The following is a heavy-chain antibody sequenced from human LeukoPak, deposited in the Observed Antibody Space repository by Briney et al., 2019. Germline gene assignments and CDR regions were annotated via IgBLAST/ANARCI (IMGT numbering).Heavy chain of an antibody. V-gene: IGHV4-4*02. Sequence: SETPSLTCGVSGGSIDITNYWSWVRQAPGKGLEWIGEISHGGTTNYNPSLRSRVAMSLDRANNQFSLSLTSVTAADTAVYYCAGDREVNGAWHFDLWGQGSLVTVSS. CDR2: ISHGGTT. CDR1: GGSIDITNY. D-gene: IGHD5-24*01. J-gene: IGHJ4*02. CDR3: AGDREVNGAWHFDL.